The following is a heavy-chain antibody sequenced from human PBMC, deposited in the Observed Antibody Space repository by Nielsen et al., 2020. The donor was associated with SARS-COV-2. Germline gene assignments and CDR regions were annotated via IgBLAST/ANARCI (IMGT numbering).Heavy chain of an antibody. J-gene: IGHJ4*02. CDR1: GYTFTSYG. CDR3: ARDIPYSNEGRFDY. D-gene: IGHD4-11*01. V-gene: IGHV1-18*01. Sequence: ASVKVSCKASGYTFTSYGISWVRQAPGQGLEWMGWISAYNGNTNYAQKLQGRVTMTTDTSTSTAYMELSSLRSEDTAVYYCARDIPYSNEGRFDYWGQGTLVTVSS. CDR2: ISAYNGNT.